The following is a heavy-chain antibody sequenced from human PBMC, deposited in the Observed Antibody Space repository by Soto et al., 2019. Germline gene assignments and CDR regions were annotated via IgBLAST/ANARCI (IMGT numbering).Heavy chain of an antibody. CDR3: VKDPGPPRNYFYGMAV. J-gene: IGHJ6*02. Sequence: SEILSLTCTVSGGSFSSNNFYWSWIRQFPGKGLEWIGYIYHTGTTYYSPSFESRVTISLDTSNNQFSLRLASVTAADTATYYCVKDPGPPRNYFYGMAVWGQGITVTVSS. CDR2: IYHTGTT. CDR1: GGSFSSNNFY. V-gene: IGHV4-31*03. D-gene: IGHD7-27*01.